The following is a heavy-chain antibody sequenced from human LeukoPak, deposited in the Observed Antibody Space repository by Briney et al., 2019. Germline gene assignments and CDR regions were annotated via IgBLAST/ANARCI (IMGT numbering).Heavy chain of an antibody. V-gene: IGHV3-7*01. CDR3: ARDPMAIHYDSSAYYDY. CDR2: IKQDGSEK. Sequence: GGSLRLSCAGSGFTFSSNWMHWARQAPGKGLEWVANIKQDGSEKHYVDSVKGRFTISRDNAKNSLYLQMNSLRAEDTAVYYCARDPMAIHYDSSAYYDYWGQGTLVTVSS. CDR1: GFTFSSNW. D-gene: IGHD3-22*01. J-gene: IGHJ4*02.